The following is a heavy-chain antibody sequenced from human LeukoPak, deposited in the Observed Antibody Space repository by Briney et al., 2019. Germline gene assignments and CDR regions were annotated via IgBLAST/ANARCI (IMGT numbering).Heavy chain of an antibody. V-gene: IGHV1-2*02. CDR3: ARDMGRFLEWLFSNWFDP. CDR2: INPNSGGT. CDR1: GYTFTGYY. D-gene: IGHD3-3*01. J-gene: IGHJ5*02. Sequence: ASVKVSCKASGYTFTGYYMHWARQAPGQGLEWMGWINPNSGGTNYAQKFQGRVTMTRDTSISTAYMELSRLRSDDTAVYYCARDMGRFLEWLFSNWFDPWGQGTLVTVSS.